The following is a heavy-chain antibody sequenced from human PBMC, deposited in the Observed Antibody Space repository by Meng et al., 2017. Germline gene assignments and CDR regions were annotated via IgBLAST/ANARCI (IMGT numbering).Heavy chain of an antibody. CDR2: IYSGGST. CDR1: GFTVSSNY. V-gene: IGHV3-66*02. Sequence: GESLKISCAASGFTVSSNYMSWVRQAPGKGLEWVSVIYSGGSTYYADSVKGRFTISRDNSKNTLYLQMNSLRAEDTAVYYCARASYYYDSSGYYDEYLDYWGQGTLVTVSS. D-gene: IGHD3-22*01. J-gene: IGHJ4*02. CDR3: ARASYYYDSSGYYDEYLDY.